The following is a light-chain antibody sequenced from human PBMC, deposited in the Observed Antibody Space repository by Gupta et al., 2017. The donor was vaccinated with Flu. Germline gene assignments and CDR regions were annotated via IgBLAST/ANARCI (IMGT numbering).Light chain of an antibody. CDR2: GTS. V-gene: IGLV1-40*01. J-gene: IGLJ2*01. Sequence: SVLTHPPSVSGAPGQRVTISCTGGSSNIGAGYVVHWYQQLPGTAPKLLIYGTSNRPAGVPDRFAGSKAGTSASLAITGLQAEDEADYYCQSYDSSLRAVFGGGTKLTVL. CDR1: SSNIGAGYV. CDR3: QSYDSSLRAV.